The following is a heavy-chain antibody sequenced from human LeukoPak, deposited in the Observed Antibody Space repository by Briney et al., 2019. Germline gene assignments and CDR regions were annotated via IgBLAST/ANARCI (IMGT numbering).Heavy chain of an antibody. J-gene: IGHJ4*02. CDR3: ARGGPYDSSGYDVYYFDY. Sequence: GESLQISCKGSGCSFTSYWIGWVRQMPAKSLEEMGVIYPGDSGTRYSPSFQGQVTISADKSISTAYLQLSSLKASDTAMYYCARGGPYDSSGYDVYYFDYWGQGTLVTVSS. CDR1: GCSFTSYW. D-gene: IGHD3-22*01. V-gene: IGHV5-51*01. CDR2: IYPGDSGT.